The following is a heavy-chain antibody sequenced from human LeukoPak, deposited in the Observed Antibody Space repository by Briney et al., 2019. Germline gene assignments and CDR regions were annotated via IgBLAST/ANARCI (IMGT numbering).Heavy chain of an antibody. Sequence: SKTLSLTCTVSGGSISSSSYYWGWIRQPPGKGPEWIVSMYYSGSTFYNPSLKSRVTMSVDTSKNQFSLKLSSVTAADTAMYYCARDLYEDSSWYPSYYFDYWGQGTLVTVSS. V-gene: IGHV4-39*07. CDR2: MYYSGST. D-gene: IGHD6-13*01. CDR3: ARDLYEDSSWYPSYYFDY. J-gene: IGHJ4*02. CDR1: GGSISSSSYY.